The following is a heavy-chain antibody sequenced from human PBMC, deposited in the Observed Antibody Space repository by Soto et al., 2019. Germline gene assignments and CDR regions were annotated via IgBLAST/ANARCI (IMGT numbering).Heavy chain of an antibody. Sequence: QVQLVESGGGVVQPGRSLRLSCAASGFTFSSYGMHWVRQAPDNGLEWVAVIWYDGSNKYYADSVKGRFTISRDNSKNTLYLQMNSLRAEDTAVYYCARAGYGDYGLYGMDVWGQGTTVTVSS. J-gene: IGHJ6*02. CDR3: ARAGYGDYGLYGMDV. V-gene: IGHV3-33*01. CDR1: GFTFSSYG. D-gene: IGHD4-17*01. CDR2: IWYDGSNK.